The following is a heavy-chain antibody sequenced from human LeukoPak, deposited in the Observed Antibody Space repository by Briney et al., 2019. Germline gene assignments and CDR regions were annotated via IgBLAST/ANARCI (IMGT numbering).Heavy chain of an antibody. Sequence: PGGSLRLSCAASGFTFRSYAMNWVRQAPGKGLEWVSAISGSGSSTYYADSVKGRFTISRDNSKNTLYLQMNSLRAEDTAVYYCARGYGSGSYDYYYYYMDVWGKGTTVTISS. J-gene: IGHJ6*03. CDR1: GFTFRSYA. CDR3: ARGYGSGSYDYYYYYMDV. D-gene: IGHD3-10*01. V-gene: IGHV3-23*01. CDR2: ISGSGSST.